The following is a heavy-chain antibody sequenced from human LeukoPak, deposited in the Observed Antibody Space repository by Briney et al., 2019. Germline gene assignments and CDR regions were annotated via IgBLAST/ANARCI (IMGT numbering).Heavy chain of an antibody. Sequence: PSETLSLTCTVSGGSISSSSYYWGWIRQPPGKGLEWIGSIYYSGSTYYNPSLKSRVTISVDTSKNQFSLKLSSVTAADTAVYYCARPNYYDSSGYPTWGQGTLVTVSS. CDR2: IYYSGST. CDR3: ARPNYYDSSGYPT. CDR1: GGSISSSSYY. D-gene: IGHD3-22*01. J-gene: IGHJ5*02. V-gene: IGHV4-39*01.